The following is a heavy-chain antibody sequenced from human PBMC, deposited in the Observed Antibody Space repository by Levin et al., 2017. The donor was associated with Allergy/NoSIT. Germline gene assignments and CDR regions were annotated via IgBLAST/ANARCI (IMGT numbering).Heavy chain of an antibody. V-gene: IGHV1-18*01. J-gene: IGHJ4*02. CDR1: GYTFTSYG. D-gene: IGHD5-18*01. CDR2: ISAYNGNT. CDR3: ARGRGYSYAYFDY. Sequence: EGSLRLSCKASGYTFTSYGISWVRQAPGQGLEWMGWISAYNGNTNSAQKMQGRVTMTTDTSTSTAYMELRSLRSDDTAVYFCARGRGYSYAYFDYWGQGTLVTVSS.